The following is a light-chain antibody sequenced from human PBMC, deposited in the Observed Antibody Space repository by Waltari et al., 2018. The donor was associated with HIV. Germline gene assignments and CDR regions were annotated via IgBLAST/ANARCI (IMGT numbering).Light chain of an antibody. J-gene: IGLJ2*01. Sequence: SYVLTQPPSVSVAPGKTATITCGGNNIGSKSVQWYQQKPGQAPMLVIYYENDRPSGIPERFSGSISGTTATLTISRVEAGDEADYYCQVWDSGSDQVVFGGGTKLTVL. CDR1: NIGSKS. CDR3: QVWDSGSDQVV. V-gene: IGLV3-21*04. CDR2: YEN.